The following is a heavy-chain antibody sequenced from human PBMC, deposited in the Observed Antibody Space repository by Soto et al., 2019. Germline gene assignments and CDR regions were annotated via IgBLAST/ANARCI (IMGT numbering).Heavy chain of an antibody. D-gene: IGHD3-22*01. J-gene: IGHJ3*02. Sequence: ASVKVSCKASGGTFSSYAISWVRQAPGQGLEWMGGIIPIFGTANYAQKFQGRVTITADESTSTAYMELSSLRSEDTAVYYCARDLNYDSSGYDAFAIWGQGTMVTVS. CDR3: ARDLNYDSSGYDAFAI. CDR2: IIPIFGTA. CDR1: GGTFSSYA. V-gene: IGHV1-69*13.